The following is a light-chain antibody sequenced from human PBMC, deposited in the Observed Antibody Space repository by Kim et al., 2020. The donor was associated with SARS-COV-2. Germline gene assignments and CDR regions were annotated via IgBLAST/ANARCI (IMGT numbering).Light chain of an antibody. J-gene: IGLJ3*02. CDR3: AAWDDSLNGPV. Sequence: GQKVTISWSGSSSNIGSNTLNWYQQLPGTAPKLRIYSNNQRPSGVPDRFSGSKSGTSASLSISGLQSEDEADYYCAAWDDSLNGPVFGGGAKLTVL. CDR2: SNN. V-gene: IGLV1-44*01. CDR1: SSNIGSNT.